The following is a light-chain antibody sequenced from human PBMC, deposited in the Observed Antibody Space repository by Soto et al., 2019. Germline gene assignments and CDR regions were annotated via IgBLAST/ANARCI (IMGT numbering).Light chain of an antibody. J-gene: IGKJ1*01. CDR2: GAS. CDR3: QQYGSSPTT. CDR1: QSVTSNY. V-gene: IGKV3-20*01. Sequence: ILLTQSPVPLSLFQREIATLSCTASQSVTSNYVAWYQQKPGQAPRLLIFGASIRATGIPDRFSGSGSGTDFTLTISRLEPEDFAVYHCQQYGSSPTTFGRGTKVDI.